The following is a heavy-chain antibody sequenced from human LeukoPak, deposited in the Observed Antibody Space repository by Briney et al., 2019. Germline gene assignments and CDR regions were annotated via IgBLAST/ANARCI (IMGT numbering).Heavy chain of an antibody. V-gene: IGHV3-66*02. CDR3: ARGGRDCSSTSCYFDY. CDR2: IYSGGST. Sequence: GGSLRLSCAASGFTVSSNYMSWVRQAPGKGLEWVSVIYSGGSTYYADSVKGRFTISRDNSKNMLYLQMNSLRAEDTAVYYCARGGRDCSSTSCYFDYWGQGTLVTVSS. D-gene: IGHD2-2*01. J-gene: IGHJ4*02. CDR1: GFTVSSNY.